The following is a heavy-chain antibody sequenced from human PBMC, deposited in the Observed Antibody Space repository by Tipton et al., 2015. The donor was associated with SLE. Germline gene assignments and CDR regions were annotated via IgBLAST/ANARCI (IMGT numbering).Heavy chain of an antibody. CDR1: GGSINGYY. Sequence: TLSLTCTVSGGSINGYYWNWFRQPPGRELEWIGYIYHSGSTNYNPSLKSRVTMSVDTSKNQFSLKLTSVTAADTAMYYCARGGHTAMVTFDYWGQGTLVTVSS. CDR2: IYHSGST. V-gene: IGHV4-59*01. CDR3: ARGGHTAMVTFDY. D-gene: IGHD5-18*01. J-gene: IGHJ4*02.